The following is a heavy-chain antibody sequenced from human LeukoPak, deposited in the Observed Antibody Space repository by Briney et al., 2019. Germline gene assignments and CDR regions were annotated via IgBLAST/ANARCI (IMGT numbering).Heavy chain of an antibody. D-gene: IGHD6-19*01. Sequence: SETLSLTCTVSGGSISSYYWSWIRQPPGKGLGWIGHIYYTGSTNYNPSLKSRVTISIDTSKNQFSLQLSSVTAADTAVYYCARDSGSGTYYWGQGTLVTVSS. J-gene: IGHJ4*02. CDR3: ARDSGSGTYY. CDR2: IYYTGST. V-gene: IGHV4-59*01. CDR1: GGSISSYY.